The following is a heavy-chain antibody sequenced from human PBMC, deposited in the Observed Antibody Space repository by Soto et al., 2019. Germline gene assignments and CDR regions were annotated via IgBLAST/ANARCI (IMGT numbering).Heavy chain of an antibody. CDR2: IYPGSSEI. D-gene: IGHD3-3*01. CDR3: APYYNYWKI. CDR1: GYNFARSS. Sequence: EVQLVQSGAEVKKPGESLKISCKASGYNFARSSIGWARQMPGKGLEWVAIIYPGSSEITYSPSFQGQVTISADMSISTAYLQWSSLKASDTAIYYCAPYYNYWKIWGQGTLVTVSS. J-gene: IGHJ4*02. V-gene: IGHV5-51*01.